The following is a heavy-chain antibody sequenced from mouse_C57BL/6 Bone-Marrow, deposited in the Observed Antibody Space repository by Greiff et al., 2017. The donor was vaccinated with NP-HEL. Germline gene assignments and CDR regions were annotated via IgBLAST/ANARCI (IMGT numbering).Heavy chain of an antibody. Sequence: DVQLQESGPGMVKPSQSLSLTCTVTGYSITSGYDWHWIRHFPGNKLEWMGYIRYSGSPNYNPSLKSRISITYDTSKNHFFLKLNSVTTEDTATYYCARGRITTYYFDYWGEGTTLAVAS. CDR1: GYSITSGYD. CDR2: IRYSGSP. CDR3: ARGRITTYYFDY. J-gene: IGHJ2*01. V-gene: IGHV3-1*01. D-gene: IGHD1-1*01.